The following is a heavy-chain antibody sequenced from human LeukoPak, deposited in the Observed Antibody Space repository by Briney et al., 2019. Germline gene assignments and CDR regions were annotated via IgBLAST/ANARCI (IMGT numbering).Heavy chain of an antibody. D-gene: IGHD4-23*01. Sequence: PVRVSCKASRYTFTSYDINWVRQAPGQGLEWMGWMNPNSGNTGYAQNFQGRVTMTRNTSISTAYMELTSLRSEDAAVYYCARGTRTFDYWGQGTLVTVSS. J-gene: IGHJ4*02. CDR1: RYTFTSYD. CDR2: MNPNSGNT. CDR3: ARGTRTFDY. V-gene: IGHV1-8*01.